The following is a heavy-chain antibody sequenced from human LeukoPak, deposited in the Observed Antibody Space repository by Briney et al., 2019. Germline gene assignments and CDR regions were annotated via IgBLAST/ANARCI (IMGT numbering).Heavy chain of an antibody. CDR1: GGSISSSDYY. CDR2: ISYSGST. J-gene: IGHJ4*02. V-gene: IGHV4-30-4*01. Sequence: SQTLSLTCTASGGSISSSDYYWSWIRQPPGKGLEWIGYISYSGSTYYNPSLKSRVTISVDTSKNQFSLKLSSVTAADTAVYYCARGRGVTRLGSWGQGTLVTVSS. D-gene: IGHD2-21*02. CDR3: ARGRGVTRLGS.